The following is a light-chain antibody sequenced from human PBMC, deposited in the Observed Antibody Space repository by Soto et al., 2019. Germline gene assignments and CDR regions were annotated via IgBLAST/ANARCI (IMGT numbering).Light chain of an antibody. CDR1: TIGGIS. V-gene: IGLV3-21*02. CDR3: QLCNSSSDEVV. CDR2: DDT. Sequence: SYELIQPPSVSVAPGQTARITCGGDTIGGISVHWYQQKPGQAHVLVVHDDTDRPSGIPERFSGCKYTNTATITTSWVEAGDEADYYCQLCNSSSDEVVFGSGTQVTVL. J-gene: IGLJ1*01.